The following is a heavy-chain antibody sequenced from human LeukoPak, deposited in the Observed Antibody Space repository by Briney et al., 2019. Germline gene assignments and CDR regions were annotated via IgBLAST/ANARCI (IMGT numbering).Heavy chain of an antibody. Sequence: GGSLRLSCAASGFTFSSIAMTWVRQAPGKGLEWVSSISSNGDTTYNADSVKGRFTISRDNSKNTLYLQMNSLRVEDTAIYYCAKGQELDDGVFDSWGQGTLVTVSS. CDR1: GFTFSSIA. CDR3: AKGQELDDGVFDS. D-gene: IGHD1-1*01. J-gene: IGHJ4*02. V-gene: IGHV3-23*01. CDR2: ISSNGDTT.